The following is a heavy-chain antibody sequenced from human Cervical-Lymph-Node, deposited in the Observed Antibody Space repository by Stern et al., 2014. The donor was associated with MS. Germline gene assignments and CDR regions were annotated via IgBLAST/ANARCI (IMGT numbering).Heavy chain of an antibody. Sequence: QVQLVQSGAEVNKPGASVTVSCNVAGHPLSELAMHWLRQLPTRGLEWMGQFDPADGETVYAQQFQGRLSMTEDTSTGTAYMTLTALRSEDTAVYYGATDRGVKWGPGTLVTVSS. D-gene: IGHD3-10*01. J-gene: IGHJ4*02. CDR2: FDPADGET. CDR3: ATDRGVK. V-gene: IGHV1-24*01. CDR1: GHPLSELA.